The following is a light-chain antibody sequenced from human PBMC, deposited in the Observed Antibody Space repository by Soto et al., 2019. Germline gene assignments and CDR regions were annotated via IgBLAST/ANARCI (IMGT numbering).Light chain of an antibody. CDR1: QSVSSSY. Sequence: EIVLTQSPGTLSLSPGERATLSCRASQSVSSSYLAWYQQKPGPAPRLLIYGASSTATGIPDRFSGSGSGTDFTLTISRLEPEDFAVYYCHQYDSWTFGQGTKVDIK. J-gene: IGKJ1*01. V-gene: IGKV3-20*01. CDR3: HQYDSWT. CDR2: GAS.